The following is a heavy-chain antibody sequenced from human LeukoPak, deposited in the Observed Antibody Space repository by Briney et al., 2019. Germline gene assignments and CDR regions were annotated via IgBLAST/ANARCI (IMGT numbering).Heavy chain of an antibody. Sequence: GGSLRLSCAASGFTFDDYAMHWVRQAPGKGLEWVSSISGSSDDIYYADSVKGRFTISRDNSKNSLYLQMNRLRAEDTALYYCARRGYHDYSGFDYWGQGTLVTVS. CDR3: ARRGYHDYSGFDY. J-gene: IGHJ4*02. V-gene: IGHV3-21*01. CDR1: GFTFDDYA. CDR2: ISGSSDDI. D-gene: IGHD1-26*01.